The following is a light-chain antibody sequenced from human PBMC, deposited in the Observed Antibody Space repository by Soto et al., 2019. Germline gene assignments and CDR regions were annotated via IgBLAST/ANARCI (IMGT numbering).Light chain of an antibody. CDR3: LLSYSGAHVI. CDR2: DTS. Sequence: QAVVTQEPSLTVSPGGTVTLTCGSSTGSVTSGHYPYWFQQKPGQAPRTLIYDTSNKHSWTPGRFSGSLLGGKAALTLSGAQPEDEADYYCLLSYSGAHVIFGGGTQLTVL. J-gene: IGLJ2*01. CDR1: TGSVTSGHY. V-gene: IGLV7-46*01.